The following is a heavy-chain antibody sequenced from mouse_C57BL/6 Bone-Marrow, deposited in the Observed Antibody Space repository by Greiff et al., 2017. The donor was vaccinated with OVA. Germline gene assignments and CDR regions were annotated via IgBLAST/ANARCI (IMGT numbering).Heavy chain of an antibody. CDR2: FYPGSGSI. V-gene: IGHV1-62-2*01. Sequence: QVQLKESGAELVKPGASVKLSCKASGYTFTEYTIHWVKQRSGQGLEWIGWFYPGSGSIKYNEKFKDKATLTADKSSSTVYMELSRLTSEDTAVYFCARHEDFYYSTSFFDYWGQGTTLTVSS. D-gene: IGHD2-5*01. CDR3: ARHEDFYYSTSFFDY. CDR1: GYTFTEYT. J-gene: IGHJ2*01.